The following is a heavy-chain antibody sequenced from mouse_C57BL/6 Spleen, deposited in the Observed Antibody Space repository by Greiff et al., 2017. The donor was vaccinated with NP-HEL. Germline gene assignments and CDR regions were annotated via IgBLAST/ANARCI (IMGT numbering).Heavy chain of an antibody. V-gene: IGHV5-16*01. CDR3: ARGDLYYSNFPYAMDY. J-gene: IGHJ4*01. Sequence: EVMLVESEGGLVQPGSSMKLSCTASGFTFSDYYMAWVRQVPEKGLEWVANINYDGSSTYYLDSLKSRFIISRDNAKNILYLQMSSLKSEDTATYYCARGDLYYSNFPYAMDYWGQGTSVTVSS. CDR2: INYDGSST. CDR1: GFTFSDYY. D-gene: IGHD2-5*01.